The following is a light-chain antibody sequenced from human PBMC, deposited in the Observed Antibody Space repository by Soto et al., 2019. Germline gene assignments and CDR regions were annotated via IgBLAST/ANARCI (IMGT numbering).Light chain of an antibody. CDR1: QSVSSSF. V-gene: IGKV3-20*01. CDR3: QQYGSSGT. Sequence: EIVLTQSPGTLSLSPGERGTLSCRASQSVSSSFLAWYQQKPGQAPRLLIYGTSSRATGIPDRFSGSGSGTDFTLTISRLEPEDFAVYYCQQYGSSGTFGQGTKVDIK. J-gene: IGKJ1*01. CDR2: GTS.